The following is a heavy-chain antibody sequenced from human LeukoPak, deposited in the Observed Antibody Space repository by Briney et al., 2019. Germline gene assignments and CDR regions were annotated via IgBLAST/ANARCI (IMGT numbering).Heavy chain of an antibody. Sequence: GASVKVSCKASGYTFTSYDINWVRQATGQGLEWMGWMNPNSGNTGYAQKFQGRVTITRNTSISTAYMELSSLRSEDTAVYYCARGRGYYDFWSGALGIWGQGTMVTVSS. V-gene: IGHV1-8*03. CDR3: ARGRGYYDFWSGALGI. D-gene: IGHD3-3*01. CDR2: MNPNSGNT. J-gene: IGHJ3*02. CDR1: GYTFTSYD.